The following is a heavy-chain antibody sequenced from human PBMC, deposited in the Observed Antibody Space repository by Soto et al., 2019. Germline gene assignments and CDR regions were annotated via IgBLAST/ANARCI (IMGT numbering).Heavy chain of an antibody. J-gene: IGHJ5*02. CDR2: IYYSGST. Sequence: PSETLSLTCTVSGGSISSGDYYWSWIRQPPGKGLEWIGYIYYSGSTYYNPSLKSRVTISVDTSKNQFSLKLSSVTAADTAVYYCARGMRIFGVVTRNWFGPWGQGTLAAVSS. D-gene: IGHD3-3*01. CDR1: GGSISSGDYY. CDR3: ARGMRIFGVVTRNWFGP. V-gene: IGHV4-30-4*01.